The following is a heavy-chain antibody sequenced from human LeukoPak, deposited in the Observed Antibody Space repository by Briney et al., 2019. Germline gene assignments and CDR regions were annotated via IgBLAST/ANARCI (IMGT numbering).Heavy chain of an antibody. CDR1: GGSISSYY. CDR2: IYSSGST. Sequence: SETLSLTCTVSGGSISSYYWSWIRQPAGKGLEWIGRIYSSGSTNDNPSLKSRVTMSVDTSKNQFSLKLSSVTAADTAVYHCARVLSSSGAFDYWGQGTLVTVSS. D-gene: IGHD6-19*01. CDR3: ARVLSSSGAFDY. V-gene: IGHV4-4*07. J-gene: IGHJ4*02.